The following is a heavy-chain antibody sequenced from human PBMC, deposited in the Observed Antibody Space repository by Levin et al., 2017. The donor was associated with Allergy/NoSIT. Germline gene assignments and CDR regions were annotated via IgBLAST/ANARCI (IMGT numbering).Heavy chain of an antibody. CDR1: GFTFSSYA. J-gene: IGHJ2*01. CDR3: AKGYCSGGSCYSYWYFDR. D-gene: IGHD2-15*01. V-gene: IGHV3-23*01. CDR2: ISGSGGST. Sequence: GGSLRLSCAASGFTFSSYAMSWVRQAPGKGLEWVSAISGSGGSTYYADSVKGRFTISRDNSKNTLYLQMNSLRAEDTAVYYCAKGYCSGGSCYSYWYFDRWGRGTLVTVSS.